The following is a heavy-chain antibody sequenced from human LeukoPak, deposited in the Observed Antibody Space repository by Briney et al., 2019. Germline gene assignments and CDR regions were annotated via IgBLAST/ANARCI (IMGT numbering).Heavy chain of an antibody. CDR1: GGSISPYF. CDR2: ISYTGST. Sequence: SETLSLTCTVSGGSISPYFWSWIRQPPGKGLEWVGYISYTGSTNYNPSLKSRVTISVDTSKNQFSLQLTSVTAADTAVYYCARDDYRGVTNFDPWGQGTLVTVSS. D-gene: IGHD3-10*01. J-gene: IGHJ5*02. V-gene: IGHV4-59*01. CDR3: ARDDYRGVTNFDP.